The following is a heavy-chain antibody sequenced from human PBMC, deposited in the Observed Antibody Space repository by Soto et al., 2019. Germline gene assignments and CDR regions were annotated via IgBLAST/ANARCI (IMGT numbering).Heavy chain of an antibody. V-gene: IGHV1-18*01. D-gene: IGHD3-10*01. CDR2: INVYNGNT. CDR1: GYTFTTYG. Sequence: QVQLVQSGGEVKKPGASVKVSCKASGYTFTTYGISWVRQAPGQGLEWMGWINVYNGNTKYAQKLQGRVTMTTDTPTSTAYMELRSLISDDTAVYYCARGVGSGISYNQYNWFDPWCQGTLVTVSS. J-gene: IGHJ5*02. CDR3: ARGVGSGISYNQYNWFDP.